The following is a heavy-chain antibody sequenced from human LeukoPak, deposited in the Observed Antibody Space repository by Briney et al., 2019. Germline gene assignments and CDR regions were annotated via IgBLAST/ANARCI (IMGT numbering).Heavy chain of an antibody. D-gene: IGHD1-7*01. CDR1: GGSISSYY. J-gene: IGHJ6*02. CDR2: IYYSEST. CDR3: ARDNWNYGSSMDV. V-gene: IGHV4-59*01. Sequence: SETLSLTCTVSGGSISSYYWSWIRQPPGKGLEWIGYIYYSESTNYNPSLKGRVTISVDTSKNQFSLKLSSVTAADTAVYYCARDNWNYGSSMDVWGQGTTVTVSS.